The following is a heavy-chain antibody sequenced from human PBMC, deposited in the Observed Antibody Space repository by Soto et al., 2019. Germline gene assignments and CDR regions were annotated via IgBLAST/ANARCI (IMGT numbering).Heavy chain of an antibody. J-gene: IGHJ4*02. Sequence: PSETLSLTCAVSGGSISSSNWWSWVRQPPGKGLEWIGEIYHSGSTNYNPSLKSRVTISVDKSKNQFPLKLSSVTAADTAVYYCARGGSSSWFPVYFDYWGQGTLVTVSS. V-gene: IGHV4-4*02. CDR3: ARGGSSSWFPVYFDY. D-gene: IGHD6-13*01. CDR2: IYHSGST. CDR1: GGSISSSNW.